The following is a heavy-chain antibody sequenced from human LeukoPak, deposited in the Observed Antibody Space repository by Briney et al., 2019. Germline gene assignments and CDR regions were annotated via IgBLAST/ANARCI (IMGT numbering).Heavy chain of an antibody. CDR3: ARVTGAGVDY. D-gene: IGHD6-19*01. V-gene: IGHV1-3*01. CDR1: GYTFAKYA. Sequence: ASVKVSCKASGYTFAKYAIHWVRQAPGQRLEWMGWINAGNGDTRYSQKLQGRVTMTTDTSTSTAYMELRSLRSDDTAVYYCARVTGAGVDYWGQGTLVTVSS. J-gene: IGHJ4*02. CDR2: INAGNGDT.